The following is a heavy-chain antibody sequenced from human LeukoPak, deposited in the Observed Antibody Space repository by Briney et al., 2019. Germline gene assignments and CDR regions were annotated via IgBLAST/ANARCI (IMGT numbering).Heavy chain of an antibody. D-gene: IGHD1-14*01. CDR1: GFTFSNAW. J-gene: IGHJ4*02. V-gene: IGHV3-15*01. Sequence: GGSLRLSCAASGFTFSNAWMSWVRQDPAKGLEWVGRIKTKTDGGTTDYAAPVKGRFTISRDDSKNTLYLQMNSLKTEDTAVYYCIAGNLWICYWGQGTLVTVSS. CDR2: IKTKTDGGTT. CDR3: IAGNLWICY.